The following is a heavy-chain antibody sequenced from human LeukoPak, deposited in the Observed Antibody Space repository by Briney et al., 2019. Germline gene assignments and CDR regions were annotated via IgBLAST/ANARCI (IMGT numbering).Heavy chain of an antibody. D-gene: IGHD3-22*01. V-gene: IGHV4-34*01. CDR3: AREPYYYDSSGFRLPLDY. CDR1: GGSFSGYY. Sequence: SETLSLTCAVYGGSFSGYYWSWIRQPPGKGLEWIGEINHSGSTNYNSSLKSRVTISVDTSKNQFSLKLSSVTAADTAVYYCAREPYYYDSSGFRLPLDYWGQGTLITVSS. J-gene: IGHJ4*02. CDR2: INHSGST.